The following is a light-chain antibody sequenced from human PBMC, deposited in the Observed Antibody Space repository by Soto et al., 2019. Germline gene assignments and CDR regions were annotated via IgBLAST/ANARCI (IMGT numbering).Light chain of an antibody. CDR3: SSYTSSSTPV. V-gene: IGLV2-14*01. J-gene: IGLJ2*01. Sequence: QSALTQPASVSGSPGQSITISCTGTSSDVGGYNYVSWYQQHPGKAPKLMIYDVSNRPSGVSNRFSGSKSGNTASLTISGLQAEDEAHYYRSSYTSSSTPVFGGGTKVTVL. CDR2: DVS. CDR1: SSDVGGYNY.